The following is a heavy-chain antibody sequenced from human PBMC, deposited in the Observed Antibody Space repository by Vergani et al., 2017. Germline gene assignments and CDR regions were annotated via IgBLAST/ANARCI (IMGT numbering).Heavy chain of an antibody. V-gene: IGHV3-53*01. CDR3: AKDSEGSSGYPFDY. Sequence: EVQVVESGGGLIQPGGSLRLSCAASGFTVSNNCMTWVRQAPGKGLEWVSAISGSSTYYADSVKGRFTISRDNSKNTLYLQMNSLRAEDTAVYYCAKDSEGSSGYPFDYWGQGTLVTVSS. CDR1: GFTVSNNC. CDR2: ISGSST. D-gene: IGHD3-22*01. J-gene: IGHJ4*02.